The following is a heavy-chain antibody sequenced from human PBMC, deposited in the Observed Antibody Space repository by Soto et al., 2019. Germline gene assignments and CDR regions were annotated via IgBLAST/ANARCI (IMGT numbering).Heavy chain of an antibody. CDR2: INHSGST. D-gene: IGHD2-21*02. CDR3: ARDLWGYCGADCYPLDV. J-gene: IGHJ6*02. V-gene: IGHV4-34*01. Sequence: SETLSLTFAVYGGSFSGYYWTWIRQPPGTGLEWIGEINHSGSTNYNPSLKSRVTISVDTSKNQFSLKLNSVTAADTAVYYCARDLWGYCGADCYPLDVWGQGTTDT. CDR1: GGSFSGYY.